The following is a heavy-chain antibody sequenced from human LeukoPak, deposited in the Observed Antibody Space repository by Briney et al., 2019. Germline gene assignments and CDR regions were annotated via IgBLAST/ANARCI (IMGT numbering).Heavy chain of an antibody. CDR3: AKLTGLLCCAELSYDY. D-gene: IGHD3-10*01. CDR2: ISGSGGST. Sequence: GGSLRLSCAASGFTFSSYAMSWVRQAPGKGLEWVSAISGSGGSTYYADSVRGRFPISRHNSEHTLSLQINSLRPEDSPLFFCAKLTGLLCCAELSYDYWGQGILVTVSS. CDR1: GFTFSSYA. J-gene: IGHJ4*02. V-gene: IGHV3-23*01.